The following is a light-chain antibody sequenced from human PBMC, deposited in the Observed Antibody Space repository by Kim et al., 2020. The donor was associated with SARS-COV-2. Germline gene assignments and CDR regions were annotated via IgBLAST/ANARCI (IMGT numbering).Light chain of an antibody. Sequence: EIVMTQSPATLSVSPGERATLSCRASQSVSSSLAWYQQKPGQAPRLLIYGASSRATGIPARFSGSGSGTEFTLTISSLQSEDFAIYYCQQYNNWRTFGQGTKLEI. CDR3: QQYNNWRT. V-gene: IGKV3-15*01. CDR1: QSVSSS. J-gene: IGKJ2*01. CDR2: GAS.